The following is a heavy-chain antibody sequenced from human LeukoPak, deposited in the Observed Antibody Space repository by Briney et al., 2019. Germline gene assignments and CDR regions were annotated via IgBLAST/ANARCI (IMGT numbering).Heavy chain of an antibody. CDR2: IIPIFGTA. J-gene: IGHJ5*02. CDR3: ARPGGYSSGWYWFDP. V-gene: IGHV1-69*06. Sequence: SVKLSCKASGGTFSIYAISWVRQPPGQGLEWMGGIIPIFGTANYAQKYQGRVTITADNATSTAYMELSSLRSEDTAVYYCARPGGYSSGWYWFDPWGQGTLVTVSS. CDR1: GGTFSIYA. D-gene: IGHD6-19*01.